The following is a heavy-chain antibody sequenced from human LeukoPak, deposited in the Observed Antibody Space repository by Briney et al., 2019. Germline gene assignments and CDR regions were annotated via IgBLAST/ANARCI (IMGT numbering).Heavy chain of an antibody. D-gene: IGHD3-10*01. J-gene: IGHJ4*02. CDR3: SGRYGPGPV. CDR1: GYTFAAHH. V-gene: IGHV1-2*02. Sequence: ASVKVSCKASGYTFAAHHIHWVRQAPGQGLEWMGWILPDGRDTKYSQKFQDRMTLTTDTSTNTAYMELSRLILDDTAVYYCSGRYGPGPVWGQGTLISASP. CDR2: ILPDGRDT.